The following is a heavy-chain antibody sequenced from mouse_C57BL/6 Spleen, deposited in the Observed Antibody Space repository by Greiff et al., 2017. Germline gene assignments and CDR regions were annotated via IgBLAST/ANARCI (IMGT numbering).Heavy chain of an antibody. CDR3: ARYYYGSKSAMDY. D-gene: IGHD1-1*01. CDR2: IRNKANGYTT. CDR1: GFTFTDYY. V-gene: IGHV7-3*01. J-gene: IGHJ4*01. Sequence: EVNVVESGGGLVQPGGSLSLSCAASGFTFTDYYMSWVRQPPGKALEWLGFIRNKANGYTTEYSASVKGRFTISRDNSQSILYLQMNALRAEDSATYYCARYYYGSKSAMDYWGQGTSVTVSS.